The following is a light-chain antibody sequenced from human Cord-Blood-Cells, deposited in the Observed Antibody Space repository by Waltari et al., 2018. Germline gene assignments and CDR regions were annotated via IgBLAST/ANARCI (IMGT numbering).Light chain of an antibody. V-gene: IGKV1-39*01. Sequence: DIQMTQSPSSRSASVGDRVTITCRASQSISSYLNWYQQKPGKVPKLLIYAASSLQSGVPSRFSGSGSGTDFTLTISSLQPEDFATYYCQQSYSTPPSFGQGTKLEIK. CDR1: QSISSY. CDR2: AAS. CDR3: QQSYSTPPS. J-gene: IGKJ2*03.